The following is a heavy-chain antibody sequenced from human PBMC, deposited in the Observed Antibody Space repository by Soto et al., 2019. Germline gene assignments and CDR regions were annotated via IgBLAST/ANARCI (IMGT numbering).Heavy chain of an antibody. D-gene: IGHD3-16*01. V-gene: IGHV3-23*01. CDR3: AQLGLMTFSHKHYFNH. J-gene: IGHJ4*02. CDR1: GFRFDNYG. Sequence: GGSLSHSCVASGFRFDNYGMSWVRKAPGKGLEWVSAIKSDGSSTYYAASVKDRFTISRDNSKNTLYLQLNSLRAEDTAVYYCAQLGLMTFSHKHYFNHWGRGTLVTGSS. CDR2: IKSDGSST.